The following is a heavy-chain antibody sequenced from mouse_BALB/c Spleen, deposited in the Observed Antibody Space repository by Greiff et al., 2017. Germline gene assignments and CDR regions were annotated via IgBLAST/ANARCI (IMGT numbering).Heavy chain of an antibody. CDR1: GYSITSDYA. J-gene: IGHJ2*01. CDR2: ISYSGST. Sequence: EVQGVESGPGLVKPSQSLSLTCTVTGYSITSDYAWNWIRQFPGNKLEWMGYISYSGSTSYNPSLKSRISITRDTSKNQFFLQLNSVTTEDTATYYCARAGNFHFDYWGQGTTLTVSS. D-gene: IGHD2-1*01. CDR3: ARAGNFHFDY. V-gene: IGHV3-2*02.